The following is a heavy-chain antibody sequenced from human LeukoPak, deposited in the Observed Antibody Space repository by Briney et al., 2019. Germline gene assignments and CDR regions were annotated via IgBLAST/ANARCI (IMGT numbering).Heavy chain of an antibody. CDR3: ATKSIQELPFDY. J-gene: IGHJ4*02. CDR1: GYTLTELS. CDR2: FDPEDGET. V-gene: IGHV1-24*01. D-gene: IGHD1-26*01. Sequence: GASVKVSCKVSGYTLTELSMHWVRQAPGKGLEWMGGFDPEDGETIYAQKFQGRVTMTEDTSTDTAYMELSSLRSEDAAVYYCATKSIQELPFDYWGQGTLVTVSS.